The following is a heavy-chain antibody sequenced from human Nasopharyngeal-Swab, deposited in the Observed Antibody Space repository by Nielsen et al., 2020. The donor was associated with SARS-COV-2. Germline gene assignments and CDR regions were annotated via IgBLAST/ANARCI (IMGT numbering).Heavy chain of an antibody. D-gene: IGHD4-17*01. J-gene: IGHJ6*02. CDR3: ASSSATKADINYGDYFGSPQYYYGMDV. CDR1: GYSFTSYW. CDR2: MDPSDSYT. Sequence: GESLQISCQGSGYSFTSYWISWVRQMPGKGLEWMGRMDPSDSYTNYSPSFQGHVTISADKSISTAYLQWSSLKASDTAMYYCASSSATKADINYGDYFGSPQYYYGMDVWGQGTTVTVSS. V-gene: IGHV5-10-1*01.